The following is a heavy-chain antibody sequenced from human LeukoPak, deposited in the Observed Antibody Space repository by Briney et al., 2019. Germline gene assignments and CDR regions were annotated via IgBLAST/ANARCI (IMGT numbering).Heavy chain of an antibody. CDR2: ISWNSASV. CDR1: GFTFDDYG. CDR3: AKDYGYSSSWYDY. Sequence: PGGSLRLSCEASGFTFDDYGMHWVRHPPGQGLERVSTISWNSASVGYVDSVKGRFTTSRDNAKKTLYLQMNSLRPEDTALYYCAKDYGYSSSWYDYWGQGTLVTVSS. J-gene: IGHJ4*02. D-gene: IGHD6-13*01. V-gene: IGHV3-9*01.